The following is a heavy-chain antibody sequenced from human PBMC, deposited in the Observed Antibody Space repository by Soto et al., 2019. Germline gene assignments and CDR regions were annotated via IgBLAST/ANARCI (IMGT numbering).Heavy chain of an antibody. CDR2: ISPYNGNT. D-gene: IGHD3-3*01. J-gene: IGHJ1*01. CDR1: GYTFRNYG. CDR3: ARDLVSGSDFWRAYSGGHFRH. V-gene: IGHV1-18*01. Sequence: ASVKVSCKASGYTFRNYGITWLRQAPGQGLEWMAWISPYNGNTNYAQDLQGRVTMTTDTSTSTAYMELRSLTSEDTAMYYCARDLVSGSDFWRAYSGGHFRHWGQGTLVTVSS.